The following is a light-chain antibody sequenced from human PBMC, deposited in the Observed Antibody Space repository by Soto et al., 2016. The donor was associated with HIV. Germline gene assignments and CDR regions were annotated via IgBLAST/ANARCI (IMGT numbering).Light chain of an antibody. V-gene: IGKV1-5*03. J-gene: IGKJ1*01. Sequence: DIQMTQSPSTLSASVGDRVTITCRASQTISSWLAWYQQKPGKAPTLLIYKASTLQSGVPSRFSGSGSGAEFTLTISSLQPDDVATYYCQQYNSYSSWTFGQRDQGGNQ. CDR3: QQYNSYSSWT. CDR2: KAS. CDR1: QTISSW.